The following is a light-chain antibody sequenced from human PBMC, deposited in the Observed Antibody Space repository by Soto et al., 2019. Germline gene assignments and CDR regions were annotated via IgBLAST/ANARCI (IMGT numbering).Light chain of an antibody. V-gene: IGLV2-11*01. J-gene: IGLJ3*02. CDR2: DVS. CDR3: CLYAGRNTWV. CDR1: SSDVGGYNY. Sequence: QSALTQPRSVSGSPGHSVTLSCTGTSSDVGGYNYISWYQHHPGKAPKVMIYDVSKRPSGVPDRFSGSKSGNTVSLTISGLQAKVGADYNCCLYAGRNTWVFGGGPKLTVL.